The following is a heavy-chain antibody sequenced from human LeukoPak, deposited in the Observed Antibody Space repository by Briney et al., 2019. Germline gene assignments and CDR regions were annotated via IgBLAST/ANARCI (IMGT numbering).Heavy chain of an antibody. CDR3: ARESGSGWNFRWFDP. CDR2: VSSSHQT. V-gene: IGHV4-61*02. J-gene: IGHJ5*02. Sequence: SETLSLTCVVSGAYIRSGSHIWSWIRQPAGKGLEWIGRVSSSHQTNFNPSLEGRVSISVDASKNQFSLMLTSVTAADTAVYYCARESGSGWNFRWFDPWGQGTLVTVSS. D-gene: IGHD6-25*01. CDR1: GAYIRSGSHI.